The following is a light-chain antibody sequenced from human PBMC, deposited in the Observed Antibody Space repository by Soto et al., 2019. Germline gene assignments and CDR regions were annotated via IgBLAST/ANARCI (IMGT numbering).Light chain of an antibody. CDR2: AIS. CDR1: QTVSSG. CDR3: QQYNYWPPVT. V-gene: IGKV3-15*01. Sequence: IVMTQSPATLSVSPGERVTLSCRAIQTVSSGLAWYQQKPGQAPRLLIYAISSRATGVPARFSGSGSGTEFSLTISSLQSEDSAVYYCQQYNYWPPVTFGPGTKVEIK. J-gene: IGKJ3*01.